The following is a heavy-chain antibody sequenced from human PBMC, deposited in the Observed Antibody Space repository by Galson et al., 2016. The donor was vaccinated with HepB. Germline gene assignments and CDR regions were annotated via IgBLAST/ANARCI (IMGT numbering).Heavy chain of an antibody. J-gene: IGHJ4*02. Sequence: SETLSLTCDVHGGSISGYHWNWIRQPPGKGLEWLGEINDGGITSYSPSLESRVTVSVDLSKSQLSLNLVAVTAADTAVYYCARCRGRTWPTSDYWGQGVLVTVSS. D-gene: IGHD2/OR15-2a*01. CDR2: INDGGIT. V-gene: IGHV4-34*01. CDR1: GGSISGYH. CDR3: ARCRGRTWPTSDY.